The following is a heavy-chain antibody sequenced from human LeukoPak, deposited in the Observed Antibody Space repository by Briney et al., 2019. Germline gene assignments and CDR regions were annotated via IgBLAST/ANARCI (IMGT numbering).Heavy chain of an antibody. CDR2: ISSSDSTI. Sequence: GESLRLSCAASGFTFSDYYMSWVRQAPGAGLEWVSYISSSDSTIYYADSVKGRFTISRDNAKNSLYLQMNSLTAEDTAVYYCARIASRWLQFLDSWGQGTLVTVSA. CDR1: GFTFSDYY. J-gene: IGHJ4*02. CDR3: ARIASRWLQFLDS. V-gene: IGHV3-11*04. D-gene: IGHD5-24*01.